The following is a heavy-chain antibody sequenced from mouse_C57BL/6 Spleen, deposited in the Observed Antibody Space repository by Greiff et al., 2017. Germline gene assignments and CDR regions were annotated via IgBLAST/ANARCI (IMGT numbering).Heavy chain of an antibody. CDR1: GYTFTSYW. V-gene: IGHV1-69*01. Sequence: VQLQQPGAELVMPGASVKLSCKASGYTFTSYWMHWVKQRPGQGLEWIGEIDPSDSYTNYNQKFKGKSTLTVDKSSTTAYMQLSSLTSEDSAVYYCVSNWDEAYWGQGTLVTVSA. J-gene: IGHJ3*01. CDR2: IDPSDSYT. CDR3: VSNWDEAY. D-gene: IGHD4-1*01.